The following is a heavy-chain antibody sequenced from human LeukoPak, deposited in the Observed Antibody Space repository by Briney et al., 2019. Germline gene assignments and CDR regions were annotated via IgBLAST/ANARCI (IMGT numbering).Heavy chain of an antibody. V-gene: IGHV3-30*02. Sequence: GGSLRLSCAASGFTFSNYAMHWVRQAPGKGLEWVASIRNDGSNKYYADSVKGRFIISRDNSKNTLYLQMNSLRVEDTAVYYCAKGRIVVLIGTPFDYWGQGTRVTVSS. CDR3: AKGRIVVLIGTPFDY. J-gene: IGHJ4*02. CDR1: GFTFSNYA. D-gene: IGHD2-21*01. CDR2: IRNDGSNK.